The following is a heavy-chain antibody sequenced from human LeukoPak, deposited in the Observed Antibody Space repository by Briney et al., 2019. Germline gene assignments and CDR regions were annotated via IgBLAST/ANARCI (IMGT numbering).Heavy chain of an antibody. D-gene: IGHD5-18*01. J-gene: IGHJ6*03. CDR1: GFTFSSYG. CDR2: ISGSGGST. CDR3: AKDQVEDTAMDYYYYMDV. V-gene: IGHV3-23*01. Sequence: GGSLRLSCAASGFTFSSYGMSWVRQAPGKGLEWVSAISGSGGSTYYADSVKGRFTISRDNSKNTLYLQMNSLRAEDTAVYYCAKDQVEDTAMDYYYYMDVWGKGATVTVSS.